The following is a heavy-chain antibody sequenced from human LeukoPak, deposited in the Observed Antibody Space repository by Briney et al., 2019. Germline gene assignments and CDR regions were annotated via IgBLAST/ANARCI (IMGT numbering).Heavy chain of an antibody. V-gene: IGHV3-23*01. CDR1: GFTFAACA. CDR2: ISGSGSHT. Sequence: PGGSLRLSCEASGFTFAACAMNWVRHVPGKGLDWVSTISGSGSHTYYADSVKGRFTISRDNSKNTLYLQMNSLRAEDTAVYYCARDYGDYYFDYWGQGTLVTVSS. D-gene: IGHD4-17*01. CDR3: ARDYGDYYFDY. J-gene: IGHJ4*02.